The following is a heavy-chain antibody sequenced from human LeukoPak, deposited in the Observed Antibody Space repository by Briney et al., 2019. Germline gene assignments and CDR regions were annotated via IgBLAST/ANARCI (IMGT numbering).Heavy chain of an antibody. CDR2: IYPGDSDT. CDR3: ARFLGYCSGGSCYSAAYYYYMDV. D-gene: IGHD2-15*01. J-gene: IGHJ6*03. Sequence: GESLKISCKGSGYSFTSYWISWVRQMPGKGLEWMGIIYPGDSDTRYSPSFQGQVTISADKSISTAYLQWSSLKASDTAMYYCARFLGYCSGGSCYSAAYYYYMDVWGKGTTVTVSS. V-gene: IGHV5-51*01. CDR1: GYSFTSYW.